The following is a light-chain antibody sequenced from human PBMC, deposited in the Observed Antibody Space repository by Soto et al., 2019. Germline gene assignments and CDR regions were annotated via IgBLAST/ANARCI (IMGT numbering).Light chain of an antibody. J-gene: IGKJ2*01. V-gene: IGKV3-20*01. CDR1: QSVRSNY. CDR2: GAS. CDR3: QQYASSPLT. Sequence: EIVLTQSPGTLSLSPGERATLSCRASQSVRSNYLAWYQQKPGQAPRLLIYGASSRATGIPDRFSGSGSGADFTLTISRLEPEDFAVYYCQQYASSPLTFGQGTKLEI.